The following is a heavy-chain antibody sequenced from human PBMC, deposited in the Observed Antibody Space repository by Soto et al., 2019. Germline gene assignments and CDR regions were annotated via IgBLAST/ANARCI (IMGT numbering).Heavy chain of an antibody. CDR2: IDHSGST. V-gene: IGHV4-34*01. D-gene: IGHD5-12*01. CDR3: ARWKLEVATMRDYYFGMDV. J-gene: IGHJ6*02. CDR1: RGSFSDYRHF. Sequence: SDTLSLTCAVYRGSFSDYRHFWAWIRQPPGKGLEWMGEIDHSGSTDYNPSLQSRVTISIDRSKNQFSLKVNSVTAADTAVYYCARWKLEVATMRDYYFGMDVWGQGTTVT.